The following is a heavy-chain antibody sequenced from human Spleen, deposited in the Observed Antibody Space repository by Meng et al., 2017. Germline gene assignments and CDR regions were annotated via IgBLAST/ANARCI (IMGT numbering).Heavy chain of an antibody. J-gene: IGHJ4*02. CDR3: TKGLDCNSTSCYTRTNFFDY. V-gene: IGHV3-30*04. D-gene: IGHD2-2*02. Sequence: GESLKISCAASGFTFSSYAMHWVSQAPGKGLEWVAVISYDGSNKYYADPVKGRFTISRDNSKNTLYLQMNSLRAEDTAVYYCTKGLDCNSTSCYTRTNFFDYWGQGTLVTVSS. CDR2: ISYDGSNK. CDR1: GFTFSSYA.